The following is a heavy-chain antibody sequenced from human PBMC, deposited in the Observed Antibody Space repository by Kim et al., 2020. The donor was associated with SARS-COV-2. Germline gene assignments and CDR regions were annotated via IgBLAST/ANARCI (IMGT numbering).Heavy chain of an antibody. D-gene: IGHD1-20*01. Sequence: GSLRLSCAGSGFTVGSNHMNWVRQAPGKGLEWVSVIESDGNSFYSDSVKDRFTISRDNSKNTLYLQMNSLRGDDTAVYYCARDLRRRIDNNWHIDAFDI. J-gene: IGHJ3*02. CDR2: IESDGNS. CDR3: ARDLRRRIDNNWHIDAFDI. V-gene: IGHV3-66*01. CDR1: GFTVGSNH.